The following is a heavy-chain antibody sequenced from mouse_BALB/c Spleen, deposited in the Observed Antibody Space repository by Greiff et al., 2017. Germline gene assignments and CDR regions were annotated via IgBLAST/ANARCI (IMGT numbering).Heavy chain of an antibody. D-gene: IGHD2-4*01. CDR1: GFSLTSYG. Sequence: VMLVESGPGLVQPSQSLSITCTVSGFSLTSYGVHWVRQSPGKGLEWLGVIWSGGSTDYNAAFISRLSISKDNSKSQVFFKMNSLQANDTAIYYCARRLRHYYAMDYWGQGTSVTVSS. CDR2: IWSGGST. J-gene: IGHJ4*01. V-gene: IGHV2-2*02. CDR3: ARRLRHYYAMDY.